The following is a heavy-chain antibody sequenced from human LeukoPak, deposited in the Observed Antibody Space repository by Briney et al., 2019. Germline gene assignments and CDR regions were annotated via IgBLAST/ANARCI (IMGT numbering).Heavy chain of an antibody. CDR2: IWYDGSNK. J-gene: IGHJ4*02. V-gene: IGHV3-33*06. CDR1: GFTFSSYG. Sequence: GGSLRLSCAASGFTFSSYGMHWVRQAPGKGLEWVAVIWYDGSNKYYADSVKGRFTISRDNSKNMLYLQMNSLRAEDTAVYYCAKWAAAGPFDYWGQGTLVTVSS. D-gene: IGHD6-13*01. CDR3: AKWAAAGPFDY.